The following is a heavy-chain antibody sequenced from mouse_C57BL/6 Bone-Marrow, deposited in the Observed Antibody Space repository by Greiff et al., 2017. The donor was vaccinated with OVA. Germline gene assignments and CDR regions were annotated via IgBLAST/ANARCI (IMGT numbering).Heavy chain of an antibody. D-gene: IGHD1-1*01. CDR2: IWSDGST. CDR1: GFSLTSYG. J-gene: IGHJ4*01. V-gene: IGHV2-6-1*01. Sequence: VKLQESGPGLVAPSQSLSITCTVSGFSLTSYGVHWVRQPPGKGLEWLVVIWSDGSTTYNSALKSRLSISKDNSKSQVFLKMNSLQTDDTAMYYCARHGYYGSSSYYAMDYWGQGTSVTVSS. CDR3: ARHGYYGSSSYYAMDY.